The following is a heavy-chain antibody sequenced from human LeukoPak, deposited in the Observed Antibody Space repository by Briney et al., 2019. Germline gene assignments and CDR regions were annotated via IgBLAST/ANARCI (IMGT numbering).Heavy chain of an antibody. CDR3: ARDNYSGSFDY. V-gene: IGHV3-30*01. Sequence: GGSLRLSCAASGFTFSGYAMHWVRQAPGKGLDWVAVVSYDGSNKYYADSVKGRFTISRDNSKNTLYLQMNSLRAEDTAVYYCARDNYSGSFDYWGQGTLVTVSS. CDR1: GFTFSGYA. J-gene: IGHJ4*02. CDR2: VSYDGSNK. D-gene: IGHD1-26*01.